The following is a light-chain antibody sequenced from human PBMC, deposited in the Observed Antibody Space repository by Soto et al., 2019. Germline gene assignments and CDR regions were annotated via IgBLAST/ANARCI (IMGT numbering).Light chain of an antibody. CDR2: DAS. J-gene: IGKJ1*01. V-gene: IGKV3-20*01. CDR3: QQYAGSPRT. Sequence: EIVMTQSLGTLSLSSGARATLSCRASQSVTSCYLAWYQQKPGQAPRLLISDASNRAADIPDRFSGSGSGTDFTLTINRLEPEDFAVYYCQQYAGSPRTFGQGTKVDIK. CDR1: QSVTSCY.